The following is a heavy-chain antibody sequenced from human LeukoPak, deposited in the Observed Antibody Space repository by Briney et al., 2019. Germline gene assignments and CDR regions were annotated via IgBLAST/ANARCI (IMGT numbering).Heavy chain of an antibody. CDR2: ISYDGSNK. J-gene: IGHJ4*02. V-gene: IGHV3-30*04. CDR1: GFTFSSYA. D-gene: IGHD6-25*01. CDR3: ASGSDY. Sequence: GGSLRLSCAASGFTFSSYAMHWVRQAPGKGLEWVAVISYDGSNKYYADSVKGRFTISRDNSKNMLYLQMNSLRAEDTAVYYCASGSDYWGQGTLVTVSS.